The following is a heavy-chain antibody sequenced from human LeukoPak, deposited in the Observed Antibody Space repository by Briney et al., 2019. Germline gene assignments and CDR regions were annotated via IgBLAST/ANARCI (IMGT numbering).Heavy chain of an antibody. Sequence: GESLKISCKGSGYTFTSYWIGWVRQMPGKGLEWMGIIYPGDSDTRYSPSFQGQVTISADKSISTAYLQWSSLKASDTAMYYCARVSEYYYDSSNAGWFDPWGQGTLVTVSS. J-gene: IGHJ5*02. D-gene: IGHD3-22*01. CDR1: GYTFTSYW. CDR2: IYPGDSDT. CDR3: ARVSEYYYDSSNAGWFDP. V-gene: IGHV5-51*01.